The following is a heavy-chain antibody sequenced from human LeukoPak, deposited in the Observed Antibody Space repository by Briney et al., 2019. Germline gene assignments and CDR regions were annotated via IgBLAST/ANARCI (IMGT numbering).Heavy chain of an antibody. CDR3: ARSGSYYYDSSGYYNFDY. CDR2: IYYSGST. Sequence: PSETLSLTCTVSGGSISSYYWSWIRQPPGKGLEWIGYIYYSGSTNYNPSLKSRVTISVDTSKNQFSLKLSSVTAADTAVYYCARSGSYYYDSSGYYNFDYWGQGTLVTVSS. CDR1: GGSISSYY. D-gene: IGHD3-22*01. J-gene: IGHJ4*02. V-gene: IGHV4-59*08.